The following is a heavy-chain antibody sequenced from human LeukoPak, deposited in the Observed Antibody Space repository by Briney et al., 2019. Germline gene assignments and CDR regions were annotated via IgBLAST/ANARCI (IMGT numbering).Heavy chain of an antibody. CDR3: ARRGSGSYCDY. CDR1: AGSISSYY. CDR2: IYYSECT. Sequence: PSQTLSPTWTVAAGSISSYYCSWVWQPPGEGLEWIGYIYYSECTNSHPTLESRVIISVDTSKNQFALKLSSVTAADTDVYYCARRGSGSYCDYWGQGTLVTVSS. D-gene: IGHD1-26*01. J-gene: IGHJ4*02. V-gene: IGHV4-59*08.